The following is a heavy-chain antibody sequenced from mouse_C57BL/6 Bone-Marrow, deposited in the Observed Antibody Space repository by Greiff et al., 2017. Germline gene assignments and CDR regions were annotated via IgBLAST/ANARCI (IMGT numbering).Heavy chain of an antibody. CDR3: AREEGANWDYFDY. D-gene: IGHD4-1*01. CDR1: GFSLTSYG. CDR2: IWSGGST. Sequence: QVQLKESGPGLVQPSQSLSITCTVSGFSLTSYGVHWVRQSPGKGLEWLGVIWSGGSTDYNAAFISRLSISKDNSKSQVFFKMNSLQADDTAIYYCAREEGANWDYFDYWGQGTTLTVSS. J-gene: IGHJ2*01. V-gene: IGHV2-2*01.